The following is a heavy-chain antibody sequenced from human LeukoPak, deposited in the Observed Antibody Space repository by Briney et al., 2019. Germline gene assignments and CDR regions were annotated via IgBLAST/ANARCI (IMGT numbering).Heavy chain of an antibody. V-gene: IGHV1-18*01. CDR2: ISAYNGNT. CDR3: ATISWGQYPNWYFDL. CDR1: GYTFTSYG. Sequence: GASVKVSCKASGYTFTSYGISWVRQAPGQGLEWMGWISAYNGNTNYAQKLQGRVTMTTDTSTSTAYMELRSLRSDDTAVYYCATISWGQYPNWYFDLWGRGTLVTVSS. J-gene: IGHJ2*01. D-gene: IGHD2-2*01.